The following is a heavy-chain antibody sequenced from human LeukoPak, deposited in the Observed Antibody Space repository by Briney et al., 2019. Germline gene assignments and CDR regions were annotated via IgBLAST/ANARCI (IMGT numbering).Heavy chain of an antibody. CDR3: ARGVVAGYYFDY. Sequence: GGSLRLSCAASGFTFSSYAMHWVRQAPGKGLEYVSAISSNGGSTYYANSVKGRFTISRDNSKNTLYLQMGSLRAEDMAVYYCARGVVAGYYFDYWGQGTLVTVSS. V-gene: IGHV3-64*01. D-gene: IGHD6-19*01. J-gene: IGHJ4*02. CDR2: ISSNGGST. CDR1: GFTFSSYA.